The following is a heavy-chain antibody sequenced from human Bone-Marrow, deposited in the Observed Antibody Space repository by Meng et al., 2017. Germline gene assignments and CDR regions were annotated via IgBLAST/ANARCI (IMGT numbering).Heavy chain of an antibody. CDR2: IYYSGST. Sequence: QVQLQESGPGLVKPSQTLSLTCAVSGCSVSSGDYYWSWIRQHPGKGLEWIGYIYYSGSTYYNPSLKSRVTISVDKSKNQFSLKLSSVTAADTAVYYCARGPYYYDSSGPYYFDYWGQGTLVTVSS. CDR1: GCSVSSGDYY. V-gene: IGHV4-31*11. CDR3: ARGPYYYDSSGPYYFDY. J-gene: IGHJ4*02. D-gene: IGHD3-22*01.